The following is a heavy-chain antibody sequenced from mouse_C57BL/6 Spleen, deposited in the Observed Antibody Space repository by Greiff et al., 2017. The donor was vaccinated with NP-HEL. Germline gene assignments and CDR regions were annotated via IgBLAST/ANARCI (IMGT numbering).Heavy chain of an antibody. J-gene: IGHJ4*01. V-gene: IGHV1-55*01. D-gene: IGHD2-3*01. CDR1: GYTFTSYW. CDR2: IYPGSGST. Sequence: VQLQQPGAELVKPGASVKMSCKASGYTFTSYWITWVKQRPGQGLEWIGDIYPGSGSTNYNEKFKSKATLTVDTSSSTAYMQLSSLTSEDSAVYYCARYDAFRRSRDYWGQGTSVTVSS. CDR3: ARYDAFRRSRDY.